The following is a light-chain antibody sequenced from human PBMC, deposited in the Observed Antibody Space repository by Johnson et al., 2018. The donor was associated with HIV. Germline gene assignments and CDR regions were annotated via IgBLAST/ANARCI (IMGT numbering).Light chain of an antibody. CDR3: GTWDSSLSVYV. V-gene: IGLV1-51*01. J-gene: IGLJ1*01. CDR2: DNN. Sequence: QLVLTQPPSVSAAPGQKVTISCSGSSSNIGNNYVSWYQQLPGTAPKLLIYDNNKRPSGIPDRFSGSKSGTSATLGITGLQTGDEVDYYGGTWDSSLSVYVVGTGTKVTVL. CDR1: SSNIGNNY.